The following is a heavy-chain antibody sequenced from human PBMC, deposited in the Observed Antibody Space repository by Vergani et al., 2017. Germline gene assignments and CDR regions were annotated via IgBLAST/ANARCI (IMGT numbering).Heavy chain of an antibody. D-gene: IGHD3-10*01. J-gene: IGHJ5*02. CDR1: GSTVRGNY. Sequence: ELQLVESGEGLVKPGGSLRLSCAASGSTVRGNYMTWVRQAPGQGLEWVSHIYTGDETYYADSVKGRVTISRDTSKNTLHLQINNLRVEDTAVYYCARGNYYGSGTYVDPWGQGTLVTVSS. CDR3: ARGNYYGSGTYVDP. V-gene: IGHV3-66*02. CDR2: IYTGDET.